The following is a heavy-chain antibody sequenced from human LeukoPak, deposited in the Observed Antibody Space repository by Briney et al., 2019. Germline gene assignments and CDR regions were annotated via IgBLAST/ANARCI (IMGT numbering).Heavy chain of an antibody. D-gene: IGHD2-15*01. CDR3: AKDPEGYCSGGSCYQFDY. CDR1: GFTFSSYG. V-gene: IGHV3-30*18. Sequence: PGGSLRLSCAASGFTFSSYGMHWVRQAPGKGLEWVAVISFDGSNKYYADSVKGRFTISRDNSKNTLYLQMNSLRAEDTAVYYCAKDPEGYCSGGSCYQFDYWGQGTLVTVSS. J-gene: IGHJ4*02. CDR2: ISFDGSNK.